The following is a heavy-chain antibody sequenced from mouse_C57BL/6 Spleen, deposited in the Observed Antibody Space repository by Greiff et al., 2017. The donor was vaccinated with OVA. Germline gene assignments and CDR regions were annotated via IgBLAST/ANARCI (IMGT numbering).Heavy chain of an antibody. J-gene: IGHJ4*01. CDR2: IDPETGGT. Sequence: VQLQQSGAELVRPGASVTLSCKASGYTFTDYEMHWVKQTPVHGLEWIGAIDPETGGTAYTQKLQGTATLTADKATSPAYMALSSLTSEDAAVYYCTSGCSVDYWGQGTSVTVSS. CDR3: TSGCSVDY. CDR1: GYTFTDYE. V-gene: IGHV1-15*01. D-gene: IGHD6-1*01.